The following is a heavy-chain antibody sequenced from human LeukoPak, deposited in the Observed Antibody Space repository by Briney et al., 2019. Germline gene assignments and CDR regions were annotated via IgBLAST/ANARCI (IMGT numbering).Heavy chain of an antibody. V-gene: IGHV3-9*01. Sequence: GGSLRLSCAASGFTFDDYAMHWVRQAPGKGLEWVSGISWNNGSIGYADSVKGRFTISRDNAKNSLYLQMNSLRAEDTALYYCAKDMSPNYYDSSGYSDWGQGTQVTVSS. D-gene: IGHD3-22*01. CDR1: GFTFDDYA. J-gene: IGHJ4*02. CDR3: AKDMSPNYYDSSGYSD. CDR2: ISWNNGSI.